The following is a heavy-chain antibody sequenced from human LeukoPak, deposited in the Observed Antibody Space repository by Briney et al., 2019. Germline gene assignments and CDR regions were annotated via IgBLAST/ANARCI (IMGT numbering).Heavy chain of an antibody. J-gene: IGHJ4*02. D-gene: IGHD2-21*02. Sequence: GASVKVSCKASVYTFTGYYMHWVRQAPGQGLEWMGWINPNSGGTNYAQKFQGRVTMTRDTSITTAYMELNGLRSDDTAVYYCARHKYCGGDCHVDYWGQGTLVTVSS. CDR1: VYTFTGYY. V-gene: IGHV1-2*02. CDR3: ARHKYCGGDCHVDY. CDR2: INPNSGGT.